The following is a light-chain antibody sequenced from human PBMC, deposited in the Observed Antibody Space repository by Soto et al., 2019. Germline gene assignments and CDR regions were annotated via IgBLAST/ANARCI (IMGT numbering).Light chain of an antibody. CDR1: SSDVGGHDS. Sequence: QSVLTRPASVSGSPGQSIAISCTGTSSDVGGHDSVSWYQQHPGKAPKLMIYNVSNRPSGVSNRFSGSKSGNTASLTISGLLAEDEADYFCTSYTSASTYVFGAGTKVTVL. CDR3: TSYTSASTYV. V-gene: IGLV2-14*01. J-gene: IGLJ1*01. CDR2: NVS.